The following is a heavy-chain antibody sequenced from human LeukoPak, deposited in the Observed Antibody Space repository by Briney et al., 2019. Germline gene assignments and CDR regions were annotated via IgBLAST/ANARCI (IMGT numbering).Heavy chain of an antibody. Sequence: LRLSCGVSGITLSNYGMSWVRQAPGKGLEWIGSIHPSGMLYNNPSLESRVTMSRDTSKNQFSLNLNSVTAADTAVYFCSRGLDSRKLGYWGQGILVTVSS. J-gene: IGHJ4*02. CDR1: GITLSNYG. V-gene: IGHV4-31*02. CDR2: IHPSGML. D-gene: IGHD3-22*01. CDR3: SRGLDSRKLGY.